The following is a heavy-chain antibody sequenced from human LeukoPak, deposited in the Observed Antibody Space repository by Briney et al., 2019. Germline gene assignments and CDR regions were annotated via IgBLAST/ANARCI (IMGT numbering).Heavy chain of an antibody. V-gene: IGHV3-23*01. J-gene: IGHJ5*02. Sequence: GGSLRLSCAASGFTFSSHAMSWVRQAPGKGLEWVSSISVSGGSTYYADSMKGRFTSSRDNSKNSLYLQMNSLRVEDTAIYYCAKDSAATRFDPWGQGTLVTVSS. CDR1: GFTFSSHA. CDR2: ISVSGGST. D-gene: IGHD2-15*01. CDR3: AKDSAATRFDP.